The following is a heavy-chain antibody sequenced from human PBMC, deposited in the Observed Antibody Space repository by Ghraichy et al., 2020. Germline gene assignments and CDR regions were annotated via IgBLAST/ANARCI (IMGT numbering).Heavy chain of an antibody. J-gene: IGHJ4*02. V-gene: IGHV2-5*02. D-gene: IGHD3-10*01. CDR3: AHRSYYYAPYLSYYFDY. CDR2: IYWDDDK. CDR1: GFSLSTSGVG. Sequence: SGPTLVKPTQTLTLTCTFSGFSLSTSGVGVGWIRQPPGKALEWLALIYWDDDKRYSPSLKSRLTITKDTSKNQVVLTMTNMDPVDTATYYCAHRSYYYAPYLSYYFDYWGQGTLVTVSS.